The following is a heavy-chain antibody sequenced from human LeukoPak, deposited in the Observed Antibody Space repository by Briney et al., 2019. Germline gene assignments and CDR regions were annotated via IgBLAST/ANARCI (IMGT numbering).Heavy chain of an antibody. J-gene: IGHJ4*02. D-gene: IGHD4-17*01. CDR2: INHSGST. CDR3: AIELTTVPYFDY. CDR1: GGSFSGYY. V-gene: IGHV4-34*01. Sequence: SETLSLTCAVYGGSFSGYYWSWIRQPPGKGLEWIGEINHSGSTNYNPSPKSRVTISVDTSKNQFSLKLSSVTAADTAVYYCAIELTTVPYFDYWGQGTLVTVSS.